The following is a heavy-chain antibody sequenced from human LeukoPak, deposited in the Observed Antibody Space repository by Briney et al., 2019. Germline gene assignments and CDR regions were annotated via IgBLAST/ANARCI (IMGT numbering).Heavy chain of an antibody. J-gene: IGHJ4*02. CDR3: ARNYYGSGSSDFDY. CDR1: GFSFSGHG. D-gene: IGHD3-10*01. CDR2: ISYDGNYK. V-gene: IGHV3-30*03. Sequence: GGSLRLSCEASGFSFSGHGMHWVRQAPGKGLEWVAVISYDGNYKYYADSVKGRFTISRDNAKNSLYLQMNSLRAEDTALYYCARNYYGSGSSDFDYWGQGTLVTVSS.